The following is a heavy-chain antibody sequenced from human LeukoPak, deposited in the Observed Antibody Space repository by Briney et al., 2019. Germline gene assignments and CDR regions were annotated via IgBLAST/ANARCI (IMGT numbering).Heavy chain of an antibody. CDR1: GGSFSGYY. V-gene: IGHV4-34*01. CDR3: ARGRGTYYYGSGSYPFDY. D-gene: IGHD3-10*01. J-gene: IGHJ4*02. CDR2: INHSGST. Sequence: SETLSLTCAVYGGSFSGYYWSWIRQPPGKGLEWIGEINHSGSTNYNPSLKSRVTISVDTSKNQFSLKLSSVTAADTAVYYCARGRGTYYYGSGSYPFDYWGQGTLVTVSS.